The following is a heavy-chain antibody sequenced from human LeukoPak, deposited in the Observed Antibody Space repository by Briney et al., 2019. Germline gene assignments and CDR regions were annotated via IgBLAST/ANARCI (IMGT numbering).Heavy chain of an antibody. CDR1: GYTSTGYY. Sequence: ASVKVSCKASGYTSTGYYMHWVRQAPRQGLEWMGWINPNSGGTNYAQQFQGRFTMTRDTSISTAYMELSRLRSDDTAVYYCARDTHGYFDYWGQGTLVTVSS. V-gene: IGHV1-2*02. J-gene: IGHJ4*02. CDR2: INPNSGGT. CDR3: ARDTHGYFDY.